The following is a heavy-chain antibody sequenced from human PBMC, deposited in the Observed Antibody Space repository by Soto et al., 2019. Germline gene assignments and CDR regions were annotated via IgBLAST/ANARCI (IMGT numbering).Heavy chain of an antibody. CDR3: ARDPFPYSSGPYFDY. CDR2: IIDSGAST. Sequence: GGSLRLSCAASGFTFSTYGMHWVRQAPGKGLEWVSDIIDSGASTYYADSVKGRFTISRDNSKSTLYLQMNSLRAEDTAVYHCARDPFPYSSGPYFDYWGQGTLVTVSS. V-gene: IGHV3-23*01. CDR1: GFTFSTYG. J-gene: IGHJ4*02. D-gene: IGHD6-19*01.